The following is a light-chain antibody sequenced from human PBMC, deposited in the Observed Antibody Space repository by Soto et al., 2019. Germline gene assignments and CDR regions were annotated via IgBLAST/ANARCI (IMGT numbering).Light chain of an antibody. CDR2: EVS. V-gene: IGLV2-8*01. J-gene: IGLJ1*01. CDR3: GSDAGSSSV. CDR1: SSDVGGSNF. Sequence: QSALTQPPSASGSPGQSVTISCTGTSSDVGGSNFVSWYQQHPGKAPKLIIYEVSKRPSGVPNRFSGSKSGNTSSLTVSGLQADDEADYYCGSDAGSSSVLGTGTKLTVL.